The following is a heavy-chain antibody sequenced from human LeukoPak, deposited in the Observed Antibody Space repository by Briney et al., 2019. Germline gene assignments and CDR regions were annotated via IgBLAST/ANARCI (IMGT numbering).Heavy chain of an antibody. D-gene: IGHD6-13*01. CDR3: AKYRSATAPAGGFDY. J-gene: IGHJ4*02. V-gene: IGHV1-46*01. CDR2: INPSGGST. CDR1: GYTFTSYY. Sequence: ASVKVSCKASGYTFTSYYMHWVRQAPGQGLEWMGIINPSGGSTSYAQKFQGRVTMTRDTSTSTVYMELSSLRSEDTAVYYCAKYRSATAPAGGFDYWGQGTLVTVSS.